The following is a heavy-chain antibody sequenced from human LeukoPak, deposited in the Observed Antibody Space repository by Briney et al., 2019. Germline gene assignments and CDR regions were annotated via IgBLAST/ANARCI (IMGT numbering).Heavy chain of an antibody. D-gene: IGHD6-19*01. CDR1: GYTFTGYY. CDR2: INPNSGGT. J-gene: IGHJ6*02. CDR3: AKGTAVFYYYGVDV. Sequence: ASVKVSCKASGYTFTGYYMHWVRQAPGQGLEWMGRINPNSGGTNYAQKFQGRVTMTRDTSISTAYMELSRLRSDDTAVYYCAKGTAVFYYYGVDVWGQGTTVTVSS. V-gene: IGHV1-2*06.